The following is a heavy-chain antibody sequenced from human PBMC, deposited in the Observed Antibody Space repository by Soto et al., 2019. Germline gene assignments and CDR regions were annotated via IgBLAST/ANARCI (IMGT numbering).Heavy chain of an antibody. CDR2: IYYSGST. D-gene: IGHD2-21*02. Sequence: SETLSLTCTVSGGSISSGGYYWSWIRQHPGKGLEWIGYIYYSGSTYYNPSLKSRVTISVDTSKNQFSLKLSSVTAADTAVYYCALRAQTDYYYYGMDVCGPGTTVTVSS. CDR1: GGSISSGGYY. J-gene: IGHJ6*02. CDR3: ALRAQTDYYYYGMDV. V-gene: IGHV4-31*03.